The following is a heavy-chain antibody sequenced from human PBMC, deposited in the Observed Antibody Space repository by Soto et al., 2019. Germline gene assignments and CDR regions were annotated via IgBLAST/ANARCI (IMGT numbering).Heavy chain of an antibody. CDR2: IGGYISTT. J-gene: IGHJ4*02. CDR3: ARAFGSTDY. Sequence: QVQLVQSGAEVKKPGASGKFSCGVPVYTFSSYVIGWVGQAPGKGFGGMGWIGGYISTTRYAQKFQGRVTMTTDTSTSTAYMELRSLRSDDTAVYYCARAFGSTDYWGQGTLVTVSS. CDR1: VYTFSSYV. V-gene: IGHV1-18*01. D-gene: IGHD6-13*01.